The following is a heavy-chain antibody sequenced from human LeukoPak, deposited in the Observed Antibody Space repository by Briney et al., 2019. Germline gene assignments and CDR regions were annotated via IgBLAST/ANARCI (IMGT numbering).Heavy chain of an antibody. CDR2: VSAGVGST. V-gene: IGHV3-23*01. CDR1: GLTFSNYA. CDR3: ATRSGPYYDY. D-gene: IGHD6-19*01. J-gene: IGHJ4*02. Sequence: WGSLRLSCAASGLTFSNYAMTWVRQAPGKGLEWVSGVSAGVGSTYYADSVRGRFTISRDNSKNTMYLQMNSLRDEDTAVYYCATRSGPYYDYWGQGTLVTVSS.